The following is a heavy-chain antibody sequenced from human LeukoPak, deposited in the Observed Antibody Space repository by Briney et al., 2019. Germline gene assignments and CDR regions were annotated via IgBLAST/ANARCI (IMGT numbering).Heavy chain of an antibody. J-gene: IGHJ4*02. V-gene: IGHV3-30-3*01. D-gene: IGHD3-22*01. Sequence: PGGSLRLSCAASGFTFSSYAMHWVRQAPGKGLEWVAVISYDGSNKYYADSVKGRFTISRDNSKNTLYLQMNSLRAEDTAVYYCARGRLKYYYDSTIFDYWGQGTLVTVSS. CDR2: ISYDGSNK. CDR3: ARGRLKYYYDSTIFDY. CDR1: GFTFSSYA.